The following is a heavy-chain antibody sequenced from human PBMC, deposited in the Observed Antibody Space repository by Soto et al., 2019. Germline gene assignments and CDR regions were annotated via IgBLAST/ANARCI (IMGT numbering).Heavy chain of an antibody. CDR3: ARSNSARHCSGGSCYSRVNWFDP. J-gene: IGHJ5*02. CDR1: GYSFTSYW. D-gene: IGHD2-15*01. V-gene: IGHV5-10-1*01. CDR2: IDPSDSYT. Sequence: LGESLKISCKGSGYSFTSYWISWVRQMPGKGLEWMGRIDPSDSYTNYSPSFQGHVTISADKSISTAYLQWSSLKASDTAMYYCARSNSARHCSGGSCYSRVNWFDPWGQGTLVTVSS.